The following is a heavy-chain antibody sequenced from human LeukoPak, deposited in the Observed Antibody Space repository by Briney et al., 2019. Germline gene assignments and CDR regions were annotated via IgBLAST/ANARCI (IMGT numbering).Heavy chain of an antibody. CDR1: GFTFSSYG. CDR2: ISYDGSNK. V-gene: IGHV3-30*18. J-gene: IGHJ4*02. CDR3: AKPSQDYYDSSGYYDY. Sequence: GGSLRLSCAASGFTFSSYGMHWVRQAPGKGLEWVAVISYDGSNKYYADSVKGRFTISRDNSKNTLYLQMNSLRAEDTAVYYCAKPSQDYYDSSGYYDYWGQGTLVTVSS. D-gene: IGHD3-22*01.